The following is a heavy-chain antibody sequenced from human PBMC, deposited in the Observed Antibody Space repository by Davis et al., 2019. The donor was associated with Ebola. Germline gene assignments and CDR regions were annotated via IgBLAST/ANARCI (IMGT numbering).Heavy chain of an antibody. V-gene: IGHV3-21*01. CDR1: GFTFSSYS. CDR3: ARGIVVVTAQIDY. Sequence: PGGSLRLSCAASGFTFSSYSMNWVRQAPGKGLEWVSSISSSSSYIYYADSVKGRFTISRDNAKNSLYLQMNSLRAEDTAVYYCARGIVVVTAQIDYWGQGTLVTVSS. CDR2: ISSSSSYI. D-gene: IGHD2-21*02. J-gene: IGHJ4*02.